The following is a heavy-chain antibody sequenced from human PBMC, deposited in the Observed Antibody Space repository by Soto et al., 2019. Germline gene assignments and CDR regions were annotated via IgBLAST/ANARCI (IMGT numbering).Heavy chain of an antibody. Sequence: EVQLVESGGGLVQPGGSLRLSCAASGFTFSSYSMNWVRQAPGKGLEWVSYISSSSSTIYYADSVKGRFTISRDNAKNSLYLQMNSLRDEDTAVYCCARDEAHRAVAGTDYWGQGTLLTVSS. CDR3: ARDEAHRAVAGTDY. J-gene: IGHJ4*02. V-gene: IGHV3-48*02. D-gene: IGHD6-19*01. CDR1: GFTFSSYS. CDR2: ISSSSSTI.